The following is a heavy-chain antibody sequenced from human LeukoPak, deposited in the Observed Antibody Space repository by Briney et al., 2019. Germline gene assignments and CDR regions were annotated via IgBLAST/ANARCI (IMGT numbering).Heavy chain of an antibody. V-gene: IGHV4-59*01. CDR2: IYYSGST. J-gene: IGHJ1*01. Sequence: SETLSLTCTVSGVSISSYYWSGIRQPPGKGLEWIGYIYYSGSTNYNPSLKSRVTISVDTSKNQFSLKLSSVTAADTAVYYCARVYCSGGSCYSGLGYFQHWGQGTLVTVSS. CDR3: ARVYCSGGSCYSGLGYFQH. CDR1: GVSISSYY. D-gene: IGHD2-15*01.